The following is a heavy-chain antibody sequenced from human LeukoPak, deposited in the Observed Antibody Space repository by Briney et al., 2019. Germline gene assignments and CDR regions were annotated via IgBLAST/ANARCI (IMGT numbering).Heavy chain of an antibody. Sequence: GGSLRLSCAASGFTFSSYSMNWVRQAPGKGLEWLSYIDGDGSSIYYADSVKGRFTISRDNAKKSLYLQMNNLRDEDTAVYFCSRLFASWGQGTLVTVPS. J-gene: IGHJ5*02. V-gene: IGHV3-48*02. CDR2: IDGDGSSI. D-gene: IGHD3-3*01. CDR3: SRLFAS. CDR1: GFTFSSYS.